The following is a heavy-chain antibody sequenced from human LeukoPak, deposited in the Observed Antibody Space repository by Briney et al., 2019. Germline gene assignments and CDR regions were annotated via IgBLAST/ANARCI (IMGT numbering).Heavy chain of an antibody. CDR1: GDSISMHY. CDR2: IDHTGST. CDR3: ARGRVSSSSWSSTYYYYFYMDV. V-gene: IGHV4-59*11. D-gene: IGHD6-13*01. J-gene: IGHJ6*03. Sequence: PSETLSLICSVSGDSISMHYWSWIRQPPGKGLEWIGYIDHTGSTNYNPSLNSRVTISRDTSKNHFSLELSSVTAADTAVYFCARGRVSSSSWSSTYYYYFYMDVWGKGTTVTVSS.